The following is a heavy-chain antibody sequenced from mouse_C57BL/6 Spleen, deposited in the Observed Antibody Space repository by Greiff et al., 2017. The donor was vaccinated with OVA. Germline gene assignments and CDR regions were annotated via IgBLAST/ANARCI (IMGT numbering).Heavy chain of an antibody. D-gene: IGHD2-3*01. CDR1: GFTFSSYA. CDR3: ARDLLDGYPFAY. Sequence: EVKLVESGGGLVKPGGSLKLSCAASGFTFSSYAMSWVRQTPEKRLEWVATISDGGSYTYYPDNVKGRFTISRDNAKNNLYLQMSHLKSEDTAMYYCARDLLDGYPFAYWGQGTLVTVSA. V-gene: IGHV5-4*01. J-gene: IGHJ3*01. CDR2: ISDGGSYT.